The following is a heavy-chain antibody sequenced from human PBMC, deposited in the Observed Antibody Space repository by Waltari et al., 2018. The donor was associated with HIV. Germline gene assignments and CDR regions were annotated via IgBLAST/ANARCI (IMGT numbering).Heavy chain of an antibody. CDR1: GYTFRDYG. D-gene: IGHD3-22*01. CDR2: ICGLSEER. J-gene: IGHJ5*02. Sequence: QIHLVQSGAEVKKPGASVKVSCKASGYTFRDYGISWVRQAPGQGLEWMGWICGLSEERKSYAQKFQGRVTLSTDASTTTAYMELRSLRSDDTAIYYGARGSLLRNWLDPWCQGTLVTVSS. V-gene: IGHV1-18*01. CDR3: ARGSLLRNWLDP.